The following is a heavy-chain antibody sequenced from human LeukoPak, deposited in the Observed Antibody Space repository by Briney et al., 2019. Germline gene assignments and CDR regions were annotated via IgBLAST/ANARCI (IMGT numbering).Heavy chain of an antibody. D-gene: IGHD6-19*01. CDR3: ARISRSSGWLYFDY. V-gene: IGHV3-74*01. CDR2: IDNDGSNT. J-gene: IGHJ4*02. CDR1: GFTFNNYW. Sequence: GGSLRLSCAASGFTFNNYWMHWVRQAPGKGLGWVSRIDNDGSNTNYADSVKGRFTISRDNAKNTLYLQMNSQRAEDTAVYYCARISRSSGWLYFDYWGQGTLVSVSS.